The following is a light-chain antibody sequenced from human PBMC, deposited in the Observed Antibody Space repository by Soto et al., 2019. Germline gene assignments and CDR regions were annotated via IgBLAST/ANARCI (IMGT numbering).Light chain of an antibody. CDR1: SSDVGGYNY. Sequence: QSVLTQPASVSGSPGQSIAISCTGTSSDVGGYNYVSWYHQHPGKAPKLIIYGVTNRPSGVSDRFSGSKSGNTASLTISGLQAEDETDYYCCSYTSSGTYVFGTGTKVTVL. J-gene: IGLJ1*01. CDR3: CSYTSSGTYV. CDR2: GVT. V-gene: IGLV2-14*03.